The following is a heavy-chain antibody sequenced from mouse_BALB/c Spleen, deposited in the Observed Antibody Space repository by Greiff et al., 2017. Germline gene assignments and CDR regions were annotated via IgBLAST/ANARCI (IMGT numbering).Heavy chain of an antibody. CDR3: ARDSYDDGSYAMDY. CDR1: GFTFSDYG. J-gene: IGHJ4*01. V-gene: IGHV5-15*02. D-gene: IGHD1-2*01. CDR2: ISNLAYSI. Sequence: EVMLVESGGGLVQPGGSRKLSCAASGFTFSDYGMAWVRQAPGKGPEWVAFISNLAYSIYYADTVTGRFTISRENAKNTLYLEMSSLRSEDTAMYYCARDSYDDGSYAMDYWGQGTSVTVSS.